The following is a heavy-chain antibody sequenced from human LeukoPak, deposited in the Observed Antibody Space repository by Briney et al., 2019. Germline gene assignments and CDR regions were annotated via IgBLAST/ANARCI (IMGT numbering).Heavy chain of an antibody. D-gene: IGHD2-2*01. V-gene: IGHV3-30*02. CDR2: IRYDESNK. CDR3: AKDRLPAAYYYYMDV. Sequence: TGGSLRLSCAASGITFSSYAMSWVRQAPGKGLEWVAFIRYDESNKYYADSVKGRFTISRDNSKNTLYLQMNSLRAEDTAIYYCAKDRLPAAYYYYMDVWGKGTTVTVSS. CDR1: GITFSSYA. J-gene: IGHJ6*03.